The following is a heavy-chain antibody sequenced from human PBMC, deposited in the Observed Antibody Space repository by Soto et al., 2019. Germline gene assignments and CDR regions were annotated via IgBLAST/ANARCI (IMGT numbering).Heavy chain of an antibody. CDR2: IIPIFGTA. D-gene: IGHD2-15*01. V-gene: IGHV1-69*01. CDR3: ARGYCSGGSCSPNYFQH. J-gene: IGHJ1*01. CDR1: GGTFSSYA. Sequence: QVQLVQSGAEVKKPGSSVKVSCTASGGTFSSYAISWVRQAPGQGLEWMGGIIPIFGTANYAQKYQGRVTITADESTSTAYMELSSLRSEDTAVYYCARGYCSGGSCSPNYFQHWGQGTLVTVSS.